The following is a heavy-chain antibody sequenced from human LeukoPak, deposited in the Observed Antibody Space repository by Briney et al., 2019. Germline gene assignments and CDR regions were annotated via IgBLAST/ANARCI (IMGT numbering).Heavy chain of an antibody. CDR3: ARESETTVTSVNDFDY. CDR1: GGSISSGDYY. D-gene: IGHD4-17*01. CDR2: IYYSGST. J-gene: IGHJ4*02. V-gene: IGHV4-30-4*01. Sequence: SETLSLTCTVSGGSISSGDYYWSWIRQPPGKGLEWIGYIYYSGSTYYNPSLKSRVTISVDTSKNQFSLKLSSVTAADTAVYYCARESETTVTSVNDFDYWGQGTLVTVSS.